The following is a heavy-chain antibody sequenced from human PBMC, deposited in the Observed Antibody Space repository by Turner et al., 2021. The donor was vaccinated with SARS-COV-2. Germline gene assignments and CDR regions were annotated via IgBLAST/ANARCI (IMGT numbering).Heavy chain of an antibody. V-gene: IGHV4-34*02. CDR3: ARMDIVSTNYFDP. CDR1: GGSLTGYY. D-gene: IGHD5-12*01. CDR2: INHSGYA. J-gene: IGHJ5*02. Sequence: HVQRQQWGAGLLKPSGTVSITCAVSGGSLTGYYWSWIRQPPGKGLEWIGEINHSGYANYNPSLKSRVTITVETSKNQITLKLNSVTAADTALYCCARMDIVSTNYFDPWGQGTLVTVSS.